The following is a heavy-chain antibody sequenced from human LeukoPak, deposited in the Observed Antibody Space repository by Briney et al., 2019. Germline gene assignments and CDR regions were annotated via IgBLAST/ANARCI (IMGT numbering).Heavy chain of an antibody. D-gene: IGHD3-9*01. CDR3: ARGDHYDVLTGFQTPSHLSDY. Sequence: SVKVSCKASGYTFTAYYVHWVRQAPGQGLEWMGWINLNSGGTNYAQMFQGRVTMTRDTSISTAYMELSSLRSDDTAVYYCARGDHYDVLTGFQTPSHLSDYWGQGTLVTVAS. CDR2: INLNSGGT. CDR1: GYTFTAYY. V-gene: IGHV1-2*02. J-gene: IGHJ4*02.